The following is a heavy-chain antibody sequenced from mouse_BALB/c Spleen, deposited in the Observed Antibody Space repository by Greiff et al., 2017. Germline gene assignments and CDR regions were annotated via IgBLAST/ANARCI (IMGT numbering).Heavy chain of an antibody. CDR2: ISNGGGST. J-gene: IGHJ2*01. Sequence: EVKVVESGGGLVQPGGSLKLSCAASGFTFSSYTMSWVRQTPEKRLEWVAYISNGGGSTYYPDTVKGRFTISRDNAKNTLYLQMSSLKSEDTAMYYCARGGGLLDYWGQGTTLTVSS. D-gene: IGHD2-1*01. V-gene: IGHV5-12-2*01. CDR3: ARGGGLLDY. CDR1: GFTFSSYT.